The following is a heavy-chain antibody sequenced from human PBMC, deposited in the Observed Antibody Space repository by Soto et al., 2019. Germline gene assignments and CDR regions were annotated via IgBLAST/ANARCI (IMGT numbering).Heavy chain of an antibody. CDR1: GFTFSSYS. CDR2: ISSSSSTI. CDR3: ARTGAYYYGSGGPWYFDY. D-gene: IGHD3-10*01. J-gene: IGHJ4*02. V-gene: IGHV3-48*04. Sequence: GGSLRLSCAASGFTFSSYSMNWVRQAPGKGLEWVSYISSSSSTIYYADSVKGRFTISRDNAKNSLYLQMNSLRAEDTAVDYCARTGAYYYGSGGPWYFDYWGQGTLVTVSS.